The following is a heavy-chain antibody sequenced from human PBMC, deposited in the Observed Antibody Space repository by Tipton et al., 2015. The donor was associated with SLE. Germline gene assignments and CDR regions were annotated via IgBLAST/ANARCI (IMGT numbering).Heavy chain of an antibody. V-gene: IGHV4-34*01. CDR1: GGSLSTYY. Sequence: TLSLTCAVYGGSLSTYYWRWIRQPPGKGLEWVGEINRSGSTTYNPSLKSRVTISVDVSKNQYSLKLTSVTTADTAAYYCARVPSGQGAYHFDSWGQGTLVIVS. CDR3: ARVPSGQGAYHFDS. J-gene: IGHJ4*02. D-gene: IGHD1-26*01. CDR2: INRSGST.